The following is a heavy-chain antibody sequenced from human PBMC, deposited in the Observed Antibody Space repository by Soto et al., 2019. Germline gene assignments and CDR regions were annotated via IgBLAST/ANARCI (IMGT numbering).Heavy chain of an antibody. J-gene: IGHJ6*02. Sequence: PSETLSLTCTVSGGSISSSSYYWGWIRQPPGKGLEWIGSIYYSGSTYYNPSLKSRVTISVDTSKNQYSLKLSSVTAADTALYYCARSGAAAGNLSWWGHYYYYYGMDVWGQGTTVTVSS. D-gene: IGHD6-13*01. V-gene: IGHV4-39*01. CDR1: GGSISSSSYY. CDR2: IYYSGST. CDR3: ARSGAAAGNLSWWGHYYYYYGMDV.